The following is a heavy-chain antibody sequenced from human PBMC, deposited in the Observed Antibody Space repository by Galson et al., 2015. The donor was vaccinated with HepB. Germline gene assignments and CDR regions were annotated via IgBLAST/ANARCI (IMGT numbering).Heavy chain of an antibody. J-gene: IGHJ6*02. CDR1: GYDFNKYG. Sequence: SVKVSCKASGYDFNKYGLSWVRQVPRQGLEWMGWVSGYDGSANYAPKFKGRVTMTTQTSTDTAFMEMRSLRADDTAVYFCARVSRLELHLNNYYSYGMDVWGQGTAVLVS. CDR2: VSGYDGSA. V-gene: IGHV1-18*01. CDR3: ARVSRLELHLNNYYSYGMDV. D-gene: IGHD1-7*01.